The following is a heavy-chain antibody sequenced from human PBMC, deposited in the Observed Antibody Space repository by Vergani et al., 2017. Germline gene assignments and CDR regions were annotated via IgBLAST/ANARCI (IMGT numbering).Heavy chain of an antibody. CDR2: IDHTGRP. CDR1: GGSFTSYH. CDR3: ARVNTETNGHLYYYYYMDV. Sequence: QVQLQQWGGGLLKPSETLSLTCVVNGGSFTSYHWTWIRQSPGEGLEWVGDIDHTGRPDYNPSLKSRLTMSVDKFRNQLSLPLNSVTATDTAIYFCARVNTETNGHLYYYYYMDVWGQGTAGTVS. D-gene: IGHD4-11*01. V-gene: IGHV4-34*01. J-gene: IGHJ6*03.